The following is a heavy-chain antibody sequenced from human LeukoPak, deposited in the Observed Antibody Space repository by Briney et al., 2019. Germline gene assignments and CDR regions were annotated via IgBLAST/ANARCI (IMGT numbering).Heavy chain of an antibody. Sequence: SETLSLTCTVSGYSISSGYYWGWIRQPPGKGLEWIGSIYHSGSTYYNPSLKSRVTMSVDTSKNQFSLKLSSVTAADTAVYYCARDRSGSYGGFDYWGQGTLVTVSS. CDR2: IYHSGST. V-gene: IGHV4-38-2*02. CDR3: ARDRSGSYGGFDY. J-gene: IGHJ4*02. D-gene: IGHD1-26*01. CDR1: GYSISSGYY.